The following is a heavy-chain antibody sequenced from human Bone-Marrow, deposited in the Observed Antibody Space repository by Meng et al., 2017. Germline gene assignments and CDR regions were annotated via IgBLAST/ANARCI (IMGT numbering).Heavy chain of an antibody. CDR1: GFTFSSYA. Sequence: GESLKISCAASGFTFSSYAMSWVRQAPGKGLEWVSAISGSGGSTYYADSVKGRFTISRDNSKNTLYLQMNSLRAEDTAVYYCAKALDLSGVSNAFDIWGQGTMVTVSS. V-gene: IGHV3-23*01. CDR3: AKALDLSGVSNAFDI. D-gene: IGHD7-27*01. CDR2: ISGSGGST. J-gene: IGHJ3*02.